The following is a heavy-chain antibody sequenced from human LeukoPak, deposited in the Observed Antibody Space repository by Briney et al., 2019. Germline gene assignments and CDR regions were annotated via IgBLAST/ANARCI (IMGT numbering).Heavy chain of an antibody. V-gene: IGHV3-30*02. CDR1: GFTFSNFA. Sequence: GGALRLSCAASGFTFSNFAMHWVLQAPGGGGEWRTYIWNDGRKKKYAESVKGGDTISRDNSKNTLYMQIKSVRAVDTAVYYCAKGRGDIVVVLAATHNAFAIWGQGTMVTVSS. D-gene: IGHD2-15*01. CDR2: IWNDGRKK. CDR3: AKGRGDIVVVLAATHNAFAI. J-gene: IGHJ3*02.